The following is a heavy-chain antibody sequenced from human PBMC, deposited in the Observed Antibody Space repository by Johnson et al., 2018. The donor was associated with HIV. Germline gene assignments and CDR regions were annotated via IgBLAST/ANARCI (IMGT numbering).Heavy chain of an antibody. CDR1: GFTFTGYW. CDR2: IKQDGSEQ. V-gene: IGHV3-7*01. D-gene: IGHD1-26*01. J-gene: IGHJ3*02. Sequence: EQLVESGGGLVKPGGSLRLSCAASGFTFTGYWMSWVRQAPGKGLEWVAKIKQDGSEQYYVDSVKGRFTLSRDNAKNSLYLQMNNLGAKDTAVYYCARDREASASGDAFDIWGQGTMVTVS. CDR3: ARDREASASGDAFDI.